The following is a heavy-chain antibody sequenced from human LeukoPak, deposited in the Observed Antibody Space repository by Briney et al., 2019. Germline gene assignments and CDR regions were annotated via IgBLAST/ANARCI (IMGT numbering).Heavy chain of an antibody. V-gene: IGHV3-30*02. D-gene: IGHD3-9*01. CDR2: IHYDGNNK. J-gene: IGHJ4*02. CDR3: AKDRVQHTLTGYYTDY. Sequence: GGSLRLSCAASGFTFSNYAMHWVRQAPGKGLECVAYIHYDGNNKYYADSVKGRFTISRDNSKNTLYLQMNSLRAEDTAVYYCAKDRVQHTLTGYYTDYWGQGTLVTVSS. CDR1: GFTFSNYA.